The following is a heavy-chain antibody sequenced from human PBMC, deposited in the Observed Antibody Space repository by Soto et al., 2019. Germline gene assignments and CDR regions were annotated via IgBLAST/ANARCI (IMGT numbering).Heavy chain of an antibody. J-gene: IGHJ4*02. D-gene: IGHD3-16*01. CDR3: ARLPSRHWVDY. CDR2: IYTSGST. V-gene: IGHV4-4*07. CDR1: GGSISSFY. Sequence: TCTVSGGSISSFYWSWIRQPAGKGLEWIGRIYTSGSTNYNPSLKSRVTISADTSANQFSLMVKSVTAADTAIYYCARLPSRHWVDYWGQGTLVTVSP.